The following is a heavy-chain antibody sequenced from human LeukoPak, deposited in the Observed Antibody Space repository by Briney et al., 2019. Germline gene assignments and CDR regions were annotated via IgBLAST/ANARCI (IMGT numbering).Heavy chain of an antibody. CDR1: GFTFSNAW. J-gene: IGHJ3*02. Sequence: GGSLRLSCAASGFTFSNAWMSWVRQAPGKGLEWVGRIKSKTDGGTTDYAAPVKGRFTISRDDSKNTLYLQMNSLKTEDTAAYYCTTVGYCSGGSCYDLRDAFDIWGQGTMVTVSS. CDR3: TTVGYCSGGSCYDLRDAFDI. D-gene: IGHD2-15*01. CDR2: IKSKTDGGTT. V-gene: IGHV3-15*01.